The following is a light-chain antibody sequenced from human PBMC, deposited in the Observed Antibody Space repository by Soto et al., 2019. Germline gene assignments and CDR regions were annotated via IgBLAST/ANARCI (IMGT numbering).Light chain of an antibody. CDR1: QSVSSSY. Sequence: EIVLTQSPVTLSLSPAERSTLSCTAIQSVSSSYLAWYQQKPGQAPRLLIYGASSRATGIPDRFSGSGSGTDFTLTISRLEPEDFAVYYCQQYGSSPIFTFGQGTRLEIK. CDR2: GAS. CDR3: QQYGSSPIFT. J-gene: IGKJ5*01. V-gene: IGKV3-20*01.